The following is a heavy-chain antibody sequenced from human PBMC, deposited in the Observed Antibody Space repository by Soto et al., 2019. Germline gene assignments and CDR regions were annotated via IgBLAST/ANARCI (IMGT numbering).Heavy chain of an antibody. D-gene: IGHD4-17*01. CDR1: GGSITSGGNS. Sequence: SETLSLTCTVSGGSITSGGNSWSWIRQLPGKGLEWIGYIYYSGSTYYNPSLKSRITISGDTSKNQFSLNLSSVTAADTAVYYCAQRGYGGNYYYYGMDVWGQGTTVTVS. CDR2: IYYSGST. J-gene: IGHJ6*02. V-gene: IGHV4-31*03. CDR3: AQRGYGGNYYYYGMDV.